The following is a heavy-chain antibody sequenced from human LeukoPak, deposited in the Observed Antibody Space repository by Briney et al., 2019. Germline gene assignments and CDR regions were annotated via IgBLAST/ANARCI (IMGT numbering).Heavy chain of an antibody. CDR2: MNPNSGGT. J-gene: IGHJ6*03. CDR3: ARAFYQQLPYYYYYMDV. Sequence: ASVKVSCKASGYTFTGYYMHWVRQAPGQGLEWMGWMNPNSGGTNYAQKFQGRVTMTGDTSISTAYMELSRLRSDDTAVYYCARAFYQQLPYYYYYMDVWGEGTTVTVSS. V-gene: IGHV1-2*02. D-gene: IGHD2-2*01. CDR1: GYTFTGYY.